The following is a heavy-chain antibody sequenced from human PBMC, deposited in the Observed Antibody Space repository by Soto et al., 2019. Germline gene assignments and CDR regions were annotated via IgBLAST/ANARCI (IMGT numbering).Heavy chain of an antibody. Sequence: QVQLQESGPGLVKPSETLSLTCTVSGGSISTYYWSWIRQPPGQGLEWIGYVYHSGSSDYNPSLNSRVTISVYPSKNQVSLKLSSVTAADTAVYYCARSTGWANWFDPWGQGTLVTVSS. CDR2: VYHSGSS. CDR3: ARSTGWANWFDP. D-gene: IGHD6-19*01. J-gene: IGHJ5*02. CDR1: GGSISTYY. V-gene: IGHV4-59*01.